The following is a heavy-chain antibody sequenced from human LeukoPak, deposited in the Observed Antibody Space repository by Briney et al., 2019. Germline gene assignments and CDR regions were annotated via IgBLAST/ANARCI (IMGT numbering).Heavy chain of an antibody. D-gene: IGHD4-23*01. J-gene: IGHJ4*02. CDR1: GFTFSSYA. Sequence: PGGSLRLSCAASGFTFSSYAMSWVRQAPGKGLEWVAFISYDGINKDYADSVKGRLTISRDNSKNTLYLQMNSLRVEDTAVYFSAAPREGNSRDFDYWGQGTLVTGCS. V-gene: IGHV3-30-3*01. CDR2: ISYDGINK. CDR3: AAPREGNSRDFDY.